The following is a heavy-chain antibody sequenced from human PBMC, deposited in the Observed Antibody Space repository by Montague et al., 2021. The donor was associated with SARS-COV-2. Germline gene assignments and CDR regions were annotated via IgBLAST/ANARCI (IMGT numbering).Heavy chain of an antibody. CDR3: ARASLVRGVIITRVRYSYYMDV. Sequence: SVKVSCKASGYTFTSYDINWVRQAAGRGLEWMGWMNPNSGNTGYAQKLQGRVTMTRDTSMNTAYMELSSLRSEDTAAYYCARASLVRGVIITRVRYSYYMDVWGKGTTVTVS. V-gene: IGHV1-8*01. CDR1: GYTFTSYD. J-gene: IGHJ6*03. D-gene: IGHD3-10*01. CDR2: MNPNSGNT.